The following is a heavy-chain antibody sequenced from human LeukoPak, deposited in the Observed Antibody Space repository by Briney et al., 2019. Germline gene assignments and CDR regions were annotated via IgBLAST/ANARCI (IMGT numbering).Heavy chain of an antibody. CDR1: GGSFSGYY. CDR3: ARVGIAAAGD. D-gene: IGHD6-13*01. J-gene: IGHJ4*02. Sequence: SETLSLTCAVYGGSFSGYYWSWIRQPSGKGLEWIGEINHSGSTNYNPSLKSRVTISVDTSKNQFSLKLSSVTAADTAVYYCARVGIAAAGDWGQGTLVTVSS. V-gene: IGHV4-34*01. CDR2: INHSGST.